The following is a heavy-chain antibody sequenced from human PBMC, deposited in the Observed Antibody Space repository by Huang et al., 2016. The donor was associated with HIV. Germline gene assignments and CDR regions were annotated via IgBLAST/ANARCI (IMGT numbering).Heavy chain of an antibody. CDR2: IYYSGNT. V-gene: IGHV4-30-4*08. J-gene: IGHJ5*02. D-gene: IGHD1-1*01. CDR1: GDSISSGGYY. Sequence: QVQLQESGPGLVKPSQTLSLTCTVSGDSISSGGYYWSWIRQPPGKGLEWIGYIYYSGNTYYNPSLKSRVTISVDTSKNQFSLKLSSVTAADTAGYYCAREGKTGTWFDPWGQGTLVTVSS. CDR3: AREGKTGTWFDP.